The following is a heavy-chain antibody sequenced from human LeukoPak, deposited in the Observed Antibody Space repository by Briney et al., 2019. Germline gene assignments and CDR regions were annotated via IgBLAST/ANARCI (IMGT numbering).Heavy chain of an antibody. D-gene: IGHD3-3*01. Sequence: GGSLRLSCAATGFTFRSYGMHWVRQAPGKGLEWVAVVSYDGNTKYYADSVKGRITISRDNSKNTLCLQMNSLRAEDTAVYYCAKEFASGYQDYWGQGTLVTVSS. CDR3: AKEFASGYQDY. J-gene: IGHJ4*02. CDR1: GFTFRSYG. V-gene: IGHV3-30*18. CDR2: VSYDGNTK.